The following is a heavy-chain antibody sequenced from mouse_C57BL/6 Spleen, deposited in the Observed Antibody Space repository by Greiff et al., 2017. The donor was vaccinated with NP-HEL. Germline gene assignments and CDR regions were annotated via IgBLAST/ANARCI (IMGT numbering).Heavy chain of an antibody. CDR2: ISSGGSYT. CDR3: ASPLSTMVTTGFAY. D-gene: IGHD2-2*01. CDR1: GFTFSSYG. Sequence: EVNVVESGGDLVKPGGSLKLSCAASGFTFSSYGMSWVRQTPDKRLEWVATISSGGSYTYYPDSVKGRFTISRDNANNTLYLRMSSLNSEYTAMYYCASPLSTMVTTGFAYWGQGTLVTVSA. J-gene: IGHJ3*01. V-gene: IGHV5-6*01.